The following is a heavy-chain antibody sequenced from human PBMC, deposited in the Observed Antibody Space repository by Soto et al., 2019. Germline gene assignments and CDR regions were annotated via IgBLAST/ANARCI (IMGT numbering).Heavy chain of an antibody. D-gene: IGHD2-2*01. CDR2: VSGNNGAS. J-gene: IGHJ5*01. V-gene: IGHV1-18*04. CDR1: GYTSADFG. CDR3: VRDQKYFRVNGNWFDS. Sequence: VASVKVSCKASGYTSADFGISWVRQAPGQGLEWMGWVSGNNGASNPAPKVQGRITMTLDTSTGVSYMALRSLRSDDTAIYYCVRDQKYFRVNGNWFDSWGQGTLVTVYS.